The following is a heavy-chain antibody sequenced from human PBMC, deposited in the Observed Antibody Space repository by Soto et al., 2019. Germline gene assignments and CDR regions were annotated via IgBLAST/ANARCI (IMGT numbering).Heavy chain of an antibody. Sequence: ASVKVSCKASGYTFTGYYMHWVRQAPGQGLEWMGWINPNSGGTNYAQKFQGWVTMTRDTSISTAYMELSRLRFDDTAVYYCARDMGILATYYYYGMDVWGQGTTVTVSS. CDR3: ARDMGILATYYYYGMDV. CDR1: GYTFTGYY. D-gene: IGHD5-12*01. J-gene: IGHJ6*02. CDR2: INPNSGGT. V-gene: IGHV1-2*04.